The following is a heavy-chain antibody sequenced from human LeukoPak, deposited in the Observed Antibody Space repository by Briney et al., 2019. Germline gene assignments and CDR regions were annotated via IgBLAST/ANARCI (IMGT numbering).Heavy chain of an antibody. Sequence: SETLSLTCAVYGESFSGYYWSWIRQPPGKGLEWIGEINLSGSTNYNPSLKSRVSISVSTSKRQFALNRGSVTAADTAVYYCARGIYNDYRRLQGNRFDPWGQGTLVTVSS. V-gene: IGHV4-34*01. CDR3: ARGIYNDYRRLQGNRFDP. CDR1: GESFSGYY. CDR2: INLSGST. D-gene: IGHD3-16*01. J-gene: IGHJ5*02.